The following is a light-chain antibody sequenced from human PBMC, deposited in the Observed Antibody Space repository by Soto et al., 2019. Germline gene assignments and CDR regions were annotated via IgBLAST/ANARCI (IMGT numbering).Light chain of an antibody. V-gene: IGKV3-20*01. Sequence: EIVLTQSPGTLTLSQGERATLSCRASQSVSSSYLAWYQQKPGQAPRLLIYGASSRATGIPDRFRGSGSGTDFPLPISRLEPEVFAVYSCQQYGSSPTWTFGQGTKVDNK. CDR2: GAS. J-gene: IGKJ1*01. CDR3: QQYGSSPTWT. CDR1: QSVSSSY.